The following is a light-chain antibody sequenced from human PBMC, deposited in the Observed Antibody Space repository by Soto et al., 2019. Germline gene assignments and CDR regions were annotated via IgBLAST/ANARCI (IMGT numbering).Light chain of an antibody. Sequence: EIVMTQSPATLSVSPGERATLSCRASQSVSNDLAWYQQKPGQAPRLLIYSASSSATGIPARFSVSGSGTEFTLTISSLQSEYFAVYYCQQDNNWPPWTCGQGTKVEIK. CDR3: QQDNNWPPWT. J-gene: IGKJ1*01. CDR2: SAS. V-gene: IGKV3-15*01. CDR1: QSVSND.